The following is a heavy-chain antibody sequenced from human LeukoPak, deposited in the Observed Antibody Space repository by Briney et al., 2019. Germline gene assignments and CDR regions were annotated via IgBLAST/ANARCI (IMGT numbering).Heavy chain of an antibody. CDR3: ARVYWLELQHPSNWFDP. CDR1: GYTFTSYG. Sequence: GASVKVSCKASGYTFTSYGISWVRQAPGQGLEWMGWISAYNGNTNYAQKLQGRVTMTTDTSTSTAYMELRSLRSDDTAVYYCARVYWLELQHPSNWFDPWGQGTLVTVSS. D-gene: IGHD1-7*01. V-gene: IGHV1-18*01. CDR2: ISAYNGNT. J-gene: IGHJ5*02.